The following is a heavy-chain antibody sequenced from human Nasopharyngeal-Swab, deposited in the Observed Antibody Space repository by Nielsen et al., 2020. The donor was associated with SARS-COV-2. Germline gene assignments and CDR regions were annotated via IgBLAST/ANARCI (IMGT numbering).Heavy chain of an antibody. CDR3: ARDAEGRDYYYYMDV. V-gene: IGHV1-69*01. J-gene: IGHJ6*03. CDR2: IIPIFGTA. Sequence: VRQMPGKGLEWMGGIIPIFGTANYAQKFQGRVSITADESTRTAYMELTSLRSEDTAVYYCARDAEGRDYYYYMDVWGKGTTVTVSS.